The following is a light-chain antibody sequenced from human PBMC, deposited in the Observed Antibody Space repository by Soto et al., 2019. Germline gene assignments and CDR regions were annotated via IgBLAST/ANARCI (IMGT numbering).Light chain of an antibody. Sequence: DIQLTQSPSFLSASVGDRVTITCRASQGISSYLAWYQQKPGKAPKLLIYAASTLQSGVPSRFSGSGSGTEFTLTISSLQPEDFATYYCQQLNNYPFTFGQGTLLEIK. CDR3: QQLNNYPFT. V-gene: IGKV1-9*01. J-gene: IGKJ5*01. CDR1: QGISSY. CDR2: AAS.